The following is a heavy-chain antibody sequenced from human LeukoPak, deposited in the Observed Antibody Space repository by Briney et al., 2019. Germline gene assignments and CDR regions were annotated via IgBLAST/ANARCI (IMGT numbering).Heavy chain of an antibody. CDR1: GFTFSSYA. Sequence: QPGGSLRLSCAASGFTFSSYAMHWVRQAPGKGLEWVAVISYDGSNKYYADSVKGRFTISRDNSKNTLYLQMNSLRVEDTAVYYCASCGQHYYYYMDVWGKGTTVTISS. D-gene: IGHD2-21*01. CDR3: ASCGQHYYYYMDV. CDR2: ISYDGSNK. V-gene: IGHV3-30*14. J-gene: IGHJ6*03.